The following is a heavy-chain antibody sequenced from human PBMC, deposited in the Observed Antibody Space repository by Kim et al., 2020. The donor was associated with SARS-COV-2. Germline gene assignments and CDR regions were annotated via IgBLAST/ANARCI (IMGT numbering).Heavy chain of an antibody. V-gene: IGHV3-9*01. D-gene: IGHD3-10*01. J-gene: IGHJ6*02. CDR3: AKDADYYGSGSYGMDV. Sequence: SVKGQFNISRDNATNSLYLQMNSLRAEDTALYYCAKDADYYGSGSYGMDVWGQGTTVTVSS.